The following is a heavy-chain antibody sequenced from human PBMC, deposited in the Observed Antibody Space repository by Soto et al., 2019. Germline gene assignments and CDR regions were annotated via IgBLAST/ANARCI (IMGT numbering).Heavy chain of an antibody. D-gene: IGHD2-8*01. CDR3: ARAGVKDDAFDI. CDR1: GFTFSSYD. CDR2: IGTAGDT. Sequence: EVQLVESGGGLVQPGGSLRLSCAASGFTFSSYDMHWVRQATGKGLEWVSAIGTAGDTYYPGSVKGRFTISRENAKNSLYLQMNSLRAGDTAVYYCARAGVKDDAFDIWGQGTMVTVSS. J-gene: IGHJ3*02. V-gene: IGHV3-13*01.